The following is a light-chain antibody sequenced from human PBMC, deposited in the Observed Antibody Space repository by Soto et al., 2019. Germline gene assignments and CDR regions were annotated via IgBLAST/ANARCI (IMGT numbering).Light chain of an antibody. CDR1: SSNIGAGYD. CDR3: QSYDRSLSGVV. V-gene: IGLV1-40*01. CDR2: GNS. J-gene: IGLJ2*01. Sequence: QSVLTQPPSVSGAPGQRVTISCTGSSSNIGAGYDVHWYQQLPGTAPKLLIYGNSNRPSGVPDRFSGSKSGTSASLAITGVQAEDEADYSCQSYDRSLSGVVFGGGTKLTVL.